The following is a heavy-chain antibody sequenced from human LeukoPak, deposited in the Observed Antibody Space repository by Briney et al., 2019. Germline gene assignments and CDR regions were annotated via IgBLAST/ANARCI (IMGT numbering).Heavy chain of an antibody. CDR3: ARIHGYSSSWCEAFDI. J-gene: IGHJ3*02. Sequence: SGPTLVNPTQTLTLTCTFSGFSLSTSGMCVSWIRQPPGKALEWLALIDWDDDKYYSTSLKTRLTISKDTSKNQVVLTMTNMDPVDTATYYCARIHGYSSSWCEAFDIWGQGTMVTVSS. V-gene: IGHV2-70*01. CDR2: IDWDDDK. D-gene: IGHD6-13*01. CDR1: GFSLSTSGMC.